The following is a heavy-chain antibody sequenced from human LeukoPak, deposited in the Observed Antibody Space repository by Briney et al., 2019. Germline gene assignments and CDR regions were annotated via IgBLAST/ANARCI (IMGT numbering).Heavy chain of an antibody. CDR1: GYSISGSYY. J-gene: IGHJ4*02. CDR3: ARDSGERGSGSYLIAY. D-gene: IGHD3-10*01. CDR2: IYHSGTT. V-gene: IGHV4-38-2*02. Sequence: TSSETLSLTCTVSGYSISGSYYWGWIRQPPGKGLEWIGSIYHSGTTYYNPSLKSRVTISLDTSKNQFSLKLSSVTAADTAVYYCARDSGERGSGSYLIAYWGQGTLVTVSS.